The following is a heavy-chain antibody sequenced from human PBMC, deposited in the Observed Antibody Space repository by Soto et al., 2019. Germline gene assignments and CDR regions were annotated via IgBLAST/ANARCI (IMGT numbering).Heavy chain of an antibody. Sequence: ASVKVSCKASGYTFTSYYMHWVRQAPGQGLEWMGIINPSGGSTSYAQKFQGRVTMTTDTSTSTAYMELRSLRSDDTAVYYCARDWRALTGALYDYWGQGTLVTVSS. D-gene: IGHD3-9*01. CDR2: INPSGGST. CDR3: ARDWRALTGALYDY. J-gene: IGHJ4*02. CDR1: GYTFTSYY. V-gene: IGHV1-46*01.